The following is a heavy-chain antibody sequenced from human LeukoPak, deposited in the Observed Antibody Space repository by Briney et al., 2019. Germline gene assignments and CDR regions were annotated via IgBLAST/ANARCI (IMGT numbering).Heavy chain of an antibody. Sequence: ASVKVSCKASGYTLTTYHGISWVRQAPGQGLEWMGWINANNGNTKYVEKFQGRVTLTTDTSTSTVYMELRSLRSDDTAVYYCARDPDDAFDIWGQGTTVTVAS. CDR3: ARDPDDAFDI. CDR2: INANNGNT. J-gene: IGHJ3*02. CDR1: GYTLTTYHG. V-gene: IGHV1-18*01.